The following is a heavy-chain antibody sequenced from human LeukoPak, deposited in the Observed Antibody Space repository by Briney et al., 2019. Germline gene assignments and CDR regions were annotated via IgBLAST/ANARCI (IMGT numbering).Heavy chain of an antibody. V-gene: IGHV1-18*04. CDR3: ARAAAGDY. J-gene: IGHJ4*02. CDR2: ISAYNGNT. Sequence: ASVKVSCKASGYTFTGYYVHWVRQAPGQGLEWMGWISAYNGNTNYAQKLQGRVTMTTDTSTSTAYMELRSLRSDDTAVYYCARAAAGDYWGQGTLVIVSS. D-gene: IGHD6-13*01. CDR1: GYTFTGYY.